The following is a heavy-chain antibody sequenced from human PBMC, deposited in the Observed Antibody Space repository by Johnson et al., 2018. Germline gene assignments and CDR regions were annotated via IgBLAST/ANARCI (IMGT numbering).Heavy chain of an antibody. CDR2: ISNDGRNK. CDR1: GFTFSSYA. J-gene: IGHJ6*03. Sequence: QVQLVQSGGGVVQPGRSLRLSCAASGFTFSSYAMHWVRQAPGKGLESVAVISNDGRNKHDADSVKGLFTISRDNSKNTLYLQMNSLTGEDTAVYYCARAARALTPIYYYMDVWGQGTTVTVSS. V-gene: IGHV3-30*04. CDR3: ARAARALTPIYYYMDV.